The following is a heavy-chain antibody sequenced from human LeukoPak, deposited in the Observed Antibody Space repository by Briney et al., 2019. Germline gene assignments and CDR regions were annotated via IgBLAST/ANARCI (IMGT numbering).Heavy chain of an antibody. CDR2: MNPNSGDT. CDR3: ARVVVVPAADNDAFDI. J-gene: IGHJ3*02. V-gene: IGHV1-8*01. D-gene: IGHD2-2*01. CDR1: GYTFTSYD. Sequence: ASVKVSCKASGYTFTSYDINWVRQATGQGLEWMGWMNPNSGDTGYAQKFQGRVTMTRNTSISTAYMELSSLRSEDTAVYYCARVVVVPAADNDAFDIWGQGTMVTVSS.